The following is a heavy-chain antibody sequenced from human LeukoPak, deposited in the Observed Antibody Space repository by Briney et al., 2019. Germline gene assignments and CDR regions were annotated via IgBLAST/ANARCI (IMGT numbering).Heavy chain of an antibody. CDR3: ARSPYYYDSGGCFDY. Sequence: PGGSLRLSCAASGFTLRYGMSWVRQAPGKGLEWVSYISSSGSTIYYADSVKGRFTISRDNAKNSLYLQMNSLRAEDTAVYYCARSPYYYDSGGCFDYGAQGPLVTVS. CDR2: ISSSGSTI. D-gene: IGHD3-22*01. V-gene: IGHV3-11*01. J-gene: IGHJ4*02. CDR1: GFTLRYG.